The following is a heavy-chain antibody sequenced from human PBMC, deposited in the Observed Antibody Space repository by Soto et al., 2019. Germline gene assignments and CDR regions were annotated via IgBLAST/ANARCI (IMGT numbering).Heavy chain of an antibody. D-gene: IGHD3-10*01. J-gene: IGHJ2*01. CDR3: ARHGSGHAEGAGRHCYFDL. CDR2: IYYSGST. V-gene: IGHV4-31*03. CDR1: GGSISSGGYY. Sequence: QVQLQESGPGLVKPSQTLSLTCTVSGGSISSGGYYWSWIRQHPGKGLEWIGYIYYSGSTYYNPSLKSRVTISVDTTKNQFSLKLSSVTAADTAVYYCARHGSGHAEGAGRHCYFDLWGRGTLVTASS.